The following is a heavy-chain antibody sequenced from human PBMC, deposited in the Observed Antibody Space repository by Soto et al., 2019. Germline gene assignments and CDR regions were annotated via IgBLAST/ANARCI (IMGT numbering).Heavy chain of an antibody. D-gene: IGHD1-1*01. CDR3: ATWHEREHAFDV. CDR2: LYDVDGS. CDR1: GLSISGKKY. Sequence: VQLVESGGGLIQPGESLRLSCAAFGLSISGKKYVAWVRQAPGKGLEWVSALYDVDGSFYADSVTGRFTTSSDSSKTTVYLQMNDLRPDDTAVYYCATWHEREHAFDVWGQGTTVTISS. V-gene: IGHV3-53*01. J-gene: IGHJ3*01.